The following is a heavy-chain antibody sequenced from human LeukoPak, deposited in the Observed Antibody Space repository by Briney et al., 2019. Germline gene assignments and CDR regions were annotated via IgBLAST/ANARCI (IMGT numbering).Heavy chain of an antibody. J-gene: IGHJ4*02. V-gene: IGHV3-66*01. CDR2: IYKGGNI. CDR1: GFTVSSNY. CDR3: AREGGLGYCSNTACALDY. D-gene: IGHD2-2*01. Sequence: GGSLRLSCAASGFTVSSNYTTWVRQAPGKGLEWVSVIYKGGNIYYADSVKGRFTISRDSSKNTLYLQMNNLRVEDTAVYYCAREGGLGYCSNTACALDYWGQGILVTVSS.